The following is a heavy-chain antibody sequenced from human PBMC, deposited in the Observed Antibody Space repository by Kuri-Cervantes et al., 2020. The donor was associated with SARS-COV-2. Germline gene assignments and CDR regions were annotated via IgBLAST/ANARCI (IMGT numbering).Heavy chain of an antibody. D-gene: IGHD6-13*01. CDR2: IVVGSGNT. CDR1: GFTFTSSA. CDR3: AADPRSIAAAGLYYYYGMDV. V-gene: IGHV1-58*01. J-gene: IGHJ6*02. Sequence: SVKVSCKASGFTFTSSAVQWVRQARGQRLEWIGWIVVGSGNTNYAQKLQERVTITRDMSTSTAYMELSSLRSEDTAVYYCAADPRSIAAAGLYYYYGMDVWGQGTTVTVSS.